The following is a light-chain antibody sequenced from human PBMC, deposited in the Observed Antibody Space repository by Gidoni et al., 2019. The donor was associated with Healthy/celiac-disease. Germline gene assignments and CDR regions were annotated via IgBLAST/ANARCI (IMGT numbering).Light chain of an antibody. CDR1: QSLLHSNGYNS. CDR3: MQALQTPPYT. V-gene: IGKV2-28*01. J-gene: IGKJ2*01. CDR2: LGS. Sequence: EIVMTQSPLSLPVTSGETASISCRSSQSLLHSNGYNSLDWYLQKPGQSPQLLIYLGSNRASGVPDRFSGSGSGTDFTLKISRVEAEDVGVYYCMQALQTPPYTFGQGTKLEIK.